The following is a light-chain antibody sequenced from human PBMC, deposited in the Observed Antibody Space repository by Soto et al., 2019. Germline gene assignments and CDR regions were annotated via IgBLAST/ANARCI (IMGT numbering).Light chain of an antibody. CDR2: GAS. CDR1: QSVSSSS. V-gene: IGKV3D-20*02. Sequence: EIVLPPSPGTLSLSPVERAHRFCRARQSVSSSSLAWYQQKPGQAPRLLIYGASSRATGIPDRFSGSESGTDFTLTISRLEPEDFAVYDGQQRSNWPVTFGQGTRLEIK. J-gene: IGKJ5*01. CDR3: QQRSNWPVT.